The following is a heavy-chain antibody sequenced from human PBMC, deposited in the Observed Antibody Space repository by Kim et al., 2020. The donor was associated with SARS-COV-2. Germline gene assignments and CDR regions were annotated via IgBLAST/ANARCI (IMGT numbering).Heavy chain of an antibody. CDR3: TTAELLISSWYYYYGMDV. CDR1: GFTFSNAW. Sequence: GGSLRLSCAASGFTFSNAWMSWVRQAPGKGLEWVGRIESKTDGGTTDYAAPVKGRFTISRDDSKNTLYLQMNSLKTEDTAVYYCTTAELLISSWYYYYGMDVWGQGTTVTVSS. D-gene: IGHD6-13*01. CDR2: IESKTDGGTT. J-gene: IGHJ6*02. V-gene: IGHV3-15*04.